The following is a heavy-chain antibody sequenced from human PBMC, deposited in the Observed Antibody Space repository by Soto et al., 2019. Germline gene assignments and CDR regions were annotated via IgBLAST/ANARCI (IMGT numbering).Heavy chain of an antibody. Sequence: SETLSLTCPVSGGSIRSYYWSWIRQPPGKGLELIGYIYYSGSTNYNPSLKSRVTISVDTSKNQFSLKLSSVTAADTAVYYCARAPPNYDSSGYDAFDIWGQGTMVNVS. CDR1: GGSIRSYY. D-gene: IGHD3-22*01. CDR2: IYYSGST. V-gene: IGHV4-59*01. J-gene: IGHJ3*02. CDR3: ARAPPNYDSSGYDAFDI.